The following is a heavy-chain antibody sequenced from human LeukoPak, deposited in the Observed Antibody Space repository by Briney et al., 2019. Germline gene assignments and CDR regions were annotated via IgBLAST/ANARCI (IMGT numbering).Heavy chain of an antibody. CDR2: IKQDGSEK. CDR3: ARVSWYSSSSRYFDY. Sequence: GGSLRLSCAASGFTFSSYWMSWVRQAPGKGLEWVANIKQDGSEKYYVDSVKGRFTISRDNAKNSLYLQMNSLRAEDTAVYYCARVSWYSSSSRYFDYWGQEPWSPSPQ. J-gene: IGHJ4*01. V-gene: IGHV3-7*04. CDR1: GFTFSSYW. D-gene: IGHD6-6*01.